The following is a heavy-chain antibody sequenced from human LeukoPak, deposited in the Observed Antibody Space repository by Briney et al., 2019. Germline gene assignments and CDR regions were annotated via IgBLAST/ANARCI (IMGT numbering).Heavy chain of an antibody. V-gene: IGHV3-21*04. CDR3: AKLPYDILTGYPYYFDY. CDR1: GFTFSNYW. D-gene: IGHD3-9*01. CDR2: ISSSTNYI. Sequence: GSLRLSCAASGFTFSNYWMHWVRQAPGKGLEWVSSISSSTNYIYYADSVKGRFTISRDNANNSLYLQMNSLRAEDTAVYYCAKLPYDILTGYPYYFDYWGQGTLVTVSS. J-gene: IGHJ4*02.